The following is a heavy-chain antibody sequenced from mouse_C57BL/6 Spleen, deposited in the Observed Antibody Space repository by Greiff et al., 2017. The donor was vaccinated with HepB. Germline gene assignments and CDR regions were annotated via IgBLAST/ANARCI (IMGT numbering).Heavy chain of an antibody. Sequence: DVQLVESGGGLVQPGGSLKLSCAASGFTFSDYYMYWVRQTPEKRLEWVAYISNGGGSTYYPDTVKGRFTISRDNAKNTLYLQMSRLKSEDTAMYYCARGGIYYGNLYAMDYWGQGTSVTVSS. CDR3: ARGGIYYGNLYAMDY. CDR1: GFTFSDYY. J-gene: IGHJ4*01. CDR2: ISNGGGST. V-gene: IGHV5-12*01. D-gene: IGHD2-1*01.